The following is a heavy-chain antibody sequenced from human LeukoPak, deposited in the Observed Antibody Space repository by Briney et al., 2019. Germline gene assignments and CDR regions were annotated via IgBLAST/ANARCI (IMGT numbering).Heavy chain of an antibody. CDR3: ARDAADLGGTFFDY. CDR1: GGSLSGYY. J-gene: IGHJ4*02. V-gene: IGHV4-34*01. CDR2: VSHSGDT. Sequence: SETLSLTCGVCGGSLSGYYWSWIRQAPGKGLEWIGEVSHSGDTLYTTSLKSRVTISLATSKNQLSLKLNSVTAADTAMYYCARDAADLGGTFFDYWGQGSLVTVSS. D-gene: IGHD3-16*01.